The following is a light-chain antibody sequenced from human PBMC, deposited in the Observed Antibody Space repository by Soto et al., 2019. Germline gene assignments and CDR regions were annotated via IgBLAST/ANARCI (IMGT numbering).Light chain of an antibody. CDR2: EVS. J-gene: IGLJ1*01. V-gene: IGLV2-14*01. CDR1: SSDVGGYNY. CDR3: DSYTSSRAYV. Sequence: QSVLTQPASVFGSPGQSITISCTGTSSDVGGYNYVSWYQQQAGKAPKLIIHEVSNRPSGVSNRFSGSKSGNTASLTISGLQAEDEADYYCDSYTSSRAYVFGIGTKVTVL.